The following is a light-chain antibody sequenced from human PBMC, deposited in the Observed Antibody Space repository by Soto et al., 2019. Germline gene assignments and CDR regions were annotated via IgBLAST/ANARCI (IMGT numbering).Light chain of an antibody. CDR1: SSDVGGYNY. J-gene: IGLJ2*01. Sequence: QSALTQPPSASGSPRQSVTISCTGTSSDVGGYNYVSWYQQHPGKAPKLMIYEVSKRPSGVPDRFSGSKSGNTASLTVSGLQPEDEADYYCSSYAGSNNFVVFGGGTKLTVL. V-gene: IGLV2-8*01. CDR2: EVS. CDR3: SSYAGSNNFVV.